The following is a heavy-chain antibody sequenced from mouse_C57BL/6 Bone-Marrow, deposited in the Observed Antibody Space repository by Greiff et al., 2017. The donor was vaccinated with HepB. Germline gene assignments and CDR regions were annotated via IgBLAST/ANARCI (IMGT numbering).Heavy chain of an antibody. Sequence: VKLVESGAELARPGASVKLSCKASGYTFTSYGISWVKQRTGQGLEWIGEIYPRSGNTYYNEKFKGKATLTADKSSSTAYMELRSLTSEDSAVYFCARGEGLRYWYFDVWGTGTTVTVSS. CDR2: IYPRSGNT. CDR3: ARGEGLRYWYFDV. D-gene: IGHD2-2*01. V-gene: IGHV1-81*01. CDR1: GYTFTSYG. J-gene: IGHJ1*03.